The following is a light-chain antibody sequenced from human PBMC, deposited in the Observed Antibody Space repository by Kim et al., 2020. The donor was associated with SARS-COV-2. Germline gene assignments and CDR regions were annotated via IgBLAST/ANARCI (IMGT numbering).Light chain of an antibody. Sequence: VSPGESATLPCRHSQYVRSNFAWHQQTPRHAPRPLICGASTRATGIPDRFSGSGSETEFTLNISSLQSEDSAIYYCQQYDDWRPYTFGQGTKLEI. J-gene: IGKJ2*01. CDR1: QYVRSN. CDR3: QQYDDWRPYT. V-gene: IGKV3-15*01. CDR2: GAS.